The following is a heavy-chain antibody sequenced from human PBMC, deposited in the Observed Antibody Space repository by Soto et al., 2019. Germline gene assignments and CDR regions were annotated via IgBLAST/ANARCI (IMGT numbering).Heavy chain of an antibody. CDR1: GFTFSSYW. Sequence: GGSLRLSCAASGFTFSSYWMHWVRQAPGKGLVWVSRINSDGSSTSYADSVKGRFTISRDNAKNTLYLQMNSLRAEDTAVYYCARVINYDFWSGYYRYYYYYMDVWGKGTTVTVSS. J-gene: IGHJ6*03. D-gene: IGHD3-3*01. V-gene: IGHV3-74*01. CDR3: ARVINYDFWSGYYRYYYYYMDV. CDR2: INSDGSST.